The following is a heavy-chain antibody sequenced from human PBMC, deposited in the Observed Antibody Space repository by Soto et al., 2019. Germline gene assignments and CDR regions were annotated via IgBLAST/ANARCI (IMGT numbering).Heavy chain of an antibody. CDR1: GGTFSSYA. CDR3: ARRHDYSNYDWFDP. D-gene: IGHD4-4*01. V-gene: IGHV1-69*13. J-gene: IGHJ5*02. CDR2: IIPIFGTA. Sequence: GASVQVSCKASGGTFSSYAISWVRQAPGQGLEWMGGIIPIFGTANYAQKFQGSVTITADESTSTAYMELSSLRSEDTAVYYCARRHDYSNYDWFDPWGQGTLVTVSS.